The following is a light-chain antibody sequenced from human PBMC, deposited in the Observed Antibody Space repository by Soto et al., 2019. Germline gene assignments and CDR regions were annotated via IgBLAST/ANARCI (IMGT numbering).Light chain of an antibody. CDR3: QQTYRTRT. Sequence: DIQMTQSPSSLSASVGDRVTITCRASQVISTYLKWYQHRPGKAPKLLIFEASTLHSGVPSRFSASGSGTDFTLTISSLQPEDFATYYCQQTYRTRTFGPGTRVE. CDR2: EAS. V-gene: IGKV1-39*01. J-gene: IGKJ1*01. CDR1: QVISTY.